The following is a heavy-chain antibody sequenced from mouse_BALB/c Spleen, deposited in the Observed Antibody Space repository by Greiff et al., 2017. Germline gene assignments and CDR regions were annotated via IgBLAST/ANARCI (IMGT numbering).Heavy chain of an antibody. J-gene: IGHJ1*01. Sequence: EVKLMESGGGLVQPGGSRKLSCAASGFTFSSFGMHWVRQAPEKGLEWVAYISSGSSTIYYADTVKGRFNISRDNPKNTLFLQMTSLRSEDTGMYYSARGMVRYWYFDVWGAGTTVTVSS. CDR1: GFTFSSFG. CDR3: ARGMVRYWYFDV. D-gene: IGHD1-1*02. V-gene: IGHV5-17*02. CDR2: ISSGSSTI.